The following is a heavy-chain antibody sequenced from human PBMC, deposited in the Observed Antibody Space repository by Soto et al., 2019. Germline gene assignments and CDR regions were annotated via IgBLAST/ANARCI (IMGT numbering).Heavy chain of an antibody. V-gene: IGHV4-59*01. CDR3: ARCETDSYYDYIWGSYRCPDAFDI. CDR1: GGSISSYY. J-gene: IGHJ3*02. CDR2: IYYSGST. D-gene: IGHD3-16*02. Sequence: PSETLSLTCTVSGGSISSYYWSWIRQPPGKGLEWIGYIYYSGSTNYNPSLKSRVTISVDTSKNQFSLKLSSVTAADTAVYYCARCETDSYYDYIWGSYRCPDAFDIWGQGTMVTVSS.